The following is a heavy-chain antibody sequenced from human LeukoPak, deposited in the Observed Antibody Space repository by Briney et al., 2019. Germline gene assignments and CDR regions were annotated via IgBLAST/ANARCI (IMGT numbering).Heavy chain of an antibody. CDR2: ISGSINTT. CDR1: GFTFSSYA. J-gene: IGHJ4*02. CDR3: AKDRKMSTTQPYYFDY. V-gene: IGHV3-23*01. D-gene: IGHD5-24*01. Sequence: GGSLRLSCAVSGFTFSSYALSWVRQAPGMGLEWVSAISGSINTTYYADSVKGRFIISRDISKSTLYLQMNSLRAEDTAIYYCAKDRKMSTTQPYYFDYWGQGTLVTVSS.